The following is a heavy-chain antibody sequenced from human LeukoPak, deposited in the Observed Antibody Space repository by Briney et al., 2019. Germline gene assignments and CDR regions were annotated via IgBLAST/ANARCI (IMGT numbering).Heavy chain of an antibody. D-gene: IGHD3-10*01. V-gene: IGHV5-10-1*01. CDR1: GYSFTSYW. J-gene: IGHJ6*04. Sequence: GESLKISCKGSGYSFTSYWISWVRQMPGKGLVWMGRIDPSDSYTNYSPSFQGHVTISADTSISTAYLQWSSLRASDTAMYYCARHPLVRGWYGMDVWGKGTTVTVSS. CDR3: ARHPLVRGWYGMDV. CDR2: IDPSDSYT.